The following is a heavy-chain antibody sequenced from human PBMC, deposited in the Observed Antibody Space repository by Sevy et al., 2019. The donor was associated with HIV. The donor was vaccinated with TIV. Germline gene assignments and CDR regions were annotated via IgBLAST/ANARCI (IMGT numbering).Heavy chain of an antibody. J-gene: IGHJ3*02. CDR1: GYTFTSYY. D-gene: IGHD1-26*01. CDR2: INPSGGST. Sequence: ASVKVSCKASGYTFTSYYMHWVRQAPGQGLEWMGIINPSGGSTSYAQKFQGRVTMTRDTSTSTVYMELSSLRSEDTAVYYCARDKGVLPYFEAFDIWGQGTMVTVSS. CDR3: ARDKGVLPYFEAFDI. V-gene: IGHV1-46*01.